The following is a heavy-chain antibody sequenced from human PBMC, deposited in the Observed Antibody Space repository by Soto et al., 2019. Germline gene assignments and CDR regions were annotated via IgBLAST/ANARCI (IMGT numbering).Heavy chain of an antibody. CDR2: IYYSGST. CDR1: GGSISSGGYY. CDR3: ARDRPHYGSGSYTVESLDY. Sequence: QVQLQESGPGLVKPSQTLSLTCTVSGGSISSGGYYWSWIRQHPGKGLEWIGYIYYSGSTYYNPSLKSRVTISVDTSKNHFSLKLSSVTAADTAVYYCARDRPHYGSGSYTVESLDYWGQGTLVTVSS. J-gene: IGHJ4*02. V-gene: IGHV4-31*03. D-gene: IGHD3-10*01.